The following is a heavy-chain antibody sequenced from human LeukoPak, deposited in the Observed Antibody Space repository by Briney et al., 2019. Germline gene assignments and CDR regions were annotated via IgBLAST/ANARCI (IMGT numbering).Heavy chain of an antibody. CDR2: IRFDGIQQ. J-gene: IGHJ6*03. D-gene: IGHD3-3*01. Sequence: GGSLRLSCTASGFTFSNYGMHWVRQVPGKGLEWVAFIRFDGIQQYYADSMKGRFTISRDNSKNTVYLQIYSLTPDDTAVYFCSKTSLSDSSGHYYYMDLWGKGTTVTISS. V-gene: IGHV3-30*02. CDR3: SKTSLSDSSGHYYYMDL. CDR1: GFTFSNYG.